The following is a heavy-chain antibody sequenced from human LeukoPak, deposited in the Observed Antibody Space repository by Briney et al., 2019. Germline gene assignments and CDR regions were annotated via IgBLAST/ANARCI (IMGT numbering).Heavy chain of an antibody. V-gene: IGHV4-39*01. CDR2: IYYSGST. CDR1: GGSISSSSYY. D-gene: IGHD6-19*01. J-gene: IGHJ4*02. CDR3: ARPVAGTFSFAY. Sequence: SETLSLTCTVSGGSISSSSYYWGWIRQPPGKGLEWIGSIYYSGSTYYNPSLKSRVTISVDTSKNQFSLKLSSVTAADTAVYYCARPVAGTFSFAYWGQGTLVTVSS.